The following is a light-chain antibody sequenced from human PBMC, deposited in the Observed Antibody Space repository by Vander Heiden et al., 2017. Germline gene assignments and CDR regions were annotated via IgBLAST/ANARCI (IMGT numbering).Light chain of an antibody. J-gene: IGKJ1*01. CDR3: QQYGSLPPWT. V-gene: IGKV3-20*01. Sequence: IVLTQSPGTLSLSPGERATLSCRASESVSSSYLAWYQQKPGQAPRLLIYCASSRATGIPDRCSGSGSGTDFTLTISRLEPEDFVVYYCQQYGSLPPWTFGQGTKVEMK. CDR2: CAS. CDR1: ESVSSSY.